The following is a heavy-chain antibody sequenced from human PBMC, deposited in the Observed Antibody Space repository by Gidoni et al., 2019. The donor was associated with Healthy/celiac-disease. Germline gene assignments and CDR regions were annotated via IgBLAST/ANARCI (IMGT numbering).Heavy chain of an antibody. CDR2: IYSGGST. J-gene: IGHJ6*02. Sequence: EVQLVESGGGLIQPGGSLRLSCAASGFTVSSNYMSWVRQAPGKGLEWGSVIYSGGSTYYADSVKGRFTISRDNSKNTLYLQMNSLRAEDTAVYYCARDCSSTSCEYYYGMDVWGQGTTVTVSS. D-gene: IGHD2-2*01. V-gene: IGHV3-53*01. CDR1: GFTVSSNY. CDR3: ARDCSSTSCEYYYGMDV.